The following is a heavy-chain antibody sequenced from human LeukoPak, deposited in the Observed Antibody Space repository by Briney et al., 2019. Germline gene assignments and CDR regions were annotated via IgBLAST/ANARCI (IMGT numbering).Heavy chain of an antibody. Sequence: PSQTLSLTCTVSGGSISSGDYYWSWIRQPPGKGLEWIGYIYYSGSTNYNPSLKSRVTISVDTSKNQFSLKLSSVTAADTAVYYCAREGPDNWFDPWGQGTLVTVSS. J-gene: IGHJ5*02. CDR2: IYYSGST. CDR3: AREGPDNWFDP. CDR1: GGSISSGDYY. V-gene: IGHV4-61*08.